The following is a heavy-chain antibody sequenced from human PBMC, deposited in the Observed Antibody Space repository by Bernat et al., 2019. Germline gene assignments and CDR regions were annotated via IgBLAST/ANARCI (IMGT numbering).Heavy chain of an antibody. V-gene: IGHV4-39*01. J-gene: IGHJ4*02. CDR3: AGRGYSGYDRWGAFDN. CDR1: GGSISSSSYY. CDR2: IYYSGST. Sequence: QLQLQESGPGLVKPSETLSLTCTVSGGSISSSSYYWGWIRQPPGKGLEWIGSIYYSGSTYYNPSLKSRVTISVDTSKNQFSLKLSSVTAADTAVYYCAGRGYSGYDRWGAFDNWGQGTLVTVSS. D-gene: IGHD5-12*01.